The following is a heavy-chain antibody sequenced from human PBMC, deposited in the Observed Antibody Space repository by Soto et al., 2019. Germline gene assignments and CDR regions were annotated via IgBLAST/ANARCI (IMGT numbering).Heavy chain of an antibody. J-gene: IGHJ2*01. V-gene: IGHV4-31*03. D-gene: IGHD2-21*02. CDR3: ARCLYGGNSDWYFAL. Sequence: QVQLQESGPGLVKPSQTLSLTCTVSGGSISSGGYYWSWIRQHPGKGLEWIGYIYYSGSTYYNPSLKSRVTMSVDTSNNQFSLKLSSVTAADTAVYYCARCLYGGNSDWYFALWGRGNLVTVSS. CDR2: IYYSGST. CDR1: GGSISSGGYY.